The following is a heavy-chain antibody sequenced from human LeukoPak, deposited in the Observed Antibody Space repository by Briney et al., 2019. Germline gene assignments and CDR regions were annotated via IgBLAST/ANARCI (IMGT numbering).Heavy chain of an antibody. D-gene: IGHD5-18*01. CDR1: GYTFTGYY. CDR3: ARDIVMVTYWFDP. J-gene: IGHJ5*02. V-gene: IGHV1-2*02. CDR2: INPNSGGT. Sequence: ASVKVSCKASGYTFTGYYMHWVRQAPGQGLEWMGWINPNSGGTNYAQKFQGRVTMARDTSISTAYMELSRLRSDDTAVYYCARDIVMVTYWFDPWGQGTLATVSS.